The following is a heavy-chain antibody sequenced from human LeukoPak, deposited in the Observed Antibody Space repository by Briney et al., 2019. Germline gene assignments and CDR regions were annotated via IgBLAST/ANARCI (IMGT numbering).Heavy chain of an antibody. Sequence: PGGSLRLSCAASGFTFSSYGMHWVRQAPGKGLEWVAVIWYDGSNKYYADSVKGRFTISRDNSKNTLYLQMNSLRAEDTAVYYCAKDSFNAYSNPFDYWGQGTLVTVSS. V-gene: IGHV3-33*06. CDR1: GFTFSSYG. CDR3: AKDSFNAYSNPFDY. J-gene: IGHJ4*02. D-gene: IGHD4-11*01. CDR2: IWYDGSNK.